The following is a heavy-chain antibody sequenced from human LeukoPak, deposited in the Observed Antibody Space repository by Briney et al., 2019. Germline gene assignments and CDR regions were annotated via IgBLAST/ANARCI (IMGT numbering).Heavy chain of an antibody. CDR2: IFPINFDT. D-gene: IGHD3/OR15-3a*01. CDR3: ARFSGPSFAHNLFDP. CDR1: GCDFSGYW. J-gene: IGHJ5*02. Sequence: GESLQISCKGSGCDFSGYWIAWFRQLSGKGLEWMGIIFPINFDTRYNPSFQGQVTISADESLRTAYLQWTSLTASDTAMYYCARFSGPSFAHNLFDPWGQGTLVTVSS. V-gene: IGHV5-51*01.